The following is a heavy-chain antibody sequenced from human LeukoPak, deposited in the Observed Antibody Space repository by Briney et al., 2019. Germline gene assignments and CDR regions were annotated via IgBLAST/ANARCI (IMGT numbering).Heavy chain of an antibody. CDR1: GGSISSYY. CDR2: IYYSGST. J-gene: IGHJ5*02. V-gene: IGHV4-59*01. CDR3: ARGVGCSGGSCPLGDWSDP. D-gene: IGHD2-15*01. Sequence: SETLSLTCTVSGGSISSYYWSWIRQPPGKGLEWIGYIYYSGSTNYNPSLKSRVTISVDTSKNQFSLKLSSVTAADTAVYYCARGVGCSGGSCPLGDWSDPWGQGTLVTVSS.